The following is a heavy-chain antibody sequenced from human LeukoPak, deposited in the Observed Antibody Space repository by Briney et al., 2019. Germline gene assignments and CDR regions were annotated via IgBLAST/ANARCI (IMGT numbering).Heavy chain of an antibody. J-gene: IGHJ4*02. CDR3: ARDSAGNQYSSGNFDL. CDR2: LYAGGES. Sequence: GGSPRLSCAASGFAVKSSYMNWVRQAPGKGLEWVSVLYAGGESYYADSVLGRFTISRDNSNNTVFLEMNSLTADDTAVYFCARDSAGNQYSSGNFDLWGQGTLVTVSS. CDR1: GFAVKSSY. V-gene: IGHV3-53*01. D-gene: IGHD3-10*01.